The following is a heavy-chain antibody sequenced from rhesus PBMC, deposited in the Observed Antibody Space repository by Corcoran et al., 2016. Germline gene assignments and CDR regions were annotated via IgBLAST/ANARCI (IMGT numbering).Heavy chain of an antibody. V-gene: IGHV4-80*01. D-gene: IGHD4-23*01. CDR1: GGSFSSYW. J-gene: IGHJ4*01. Sequence: QVQLQESGPGLVKPSETLSLTCAVSGGSFSSYWWSWLRPPPGKGLEWIGEINGNKGSTNNSPSLKSLVTISKDASKNQFYLKLSSVTAADTAVYYCARARIQYGYYFDYWGQGVLVTVSS. CDR3: ARARIQYGYYFDY. CDR2: INGNKGST.